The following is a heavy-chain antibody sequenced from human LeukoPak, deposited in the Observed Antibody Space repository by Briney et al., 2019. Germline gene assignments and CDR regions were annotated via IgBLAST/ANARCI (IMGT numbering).Heavy chain of an antibody. V-gene: IGHV4-34*01. CDR3: ARSYSSGWYGDAFDI. Sequence: KPSETLSLTCAVYGGSFSGYYWSWIRQPPGKGLEWIGEINHSGSTNYNPSLKSRVTISVDTSKNQFSLKLSSVTAADTAVYYCARSYSSGWYGDAFDIWGQGTMVTVSS. CDR2: INHSGST. D-gene: IGHD6-19*01. J-gene: IGHJ3*02. CDR1: GGSFSGYY.